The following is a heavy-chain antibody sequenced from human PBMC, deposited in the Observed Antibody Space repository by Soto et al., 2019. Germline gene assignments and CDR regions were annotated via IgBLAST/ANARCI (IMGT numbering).Heavy chain of an antibody. V-gene: IGHV3-30-3*01. CDR1: GFTFSSYA. CDR2: ISYDGSNK. CDR3: ARDLGAAGGYYGMDV. Sequence: QVQLVESGGGVVQPGRSLRLSCEASGFTFSSYAMHWVRQAPGKGLEWVAVISYDGSNKYYADSVKGRFTISRDNSKNTLYLQMNSLRAEDTAVYYCARDLGAAGGYYGMDVWGQGTTVTVSS. J-gene: IGHJ6*02. D-gene: IGHD1-26*01.